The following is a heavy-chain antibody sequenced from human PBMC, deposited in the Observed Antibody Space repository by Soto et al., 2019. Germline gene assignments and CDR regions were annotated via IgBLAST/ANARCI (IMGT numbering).Heavy chain of an antibody. Sequence: QVQLVESGGGVVQPGRSLRLSCAASGFTFSSYGMHWVRQAPGKGLEWVAVISYDGSNKYYADSVKGRFTISRDNSKNTLYLQMNSLRAEDTAVYYCASKAAGTYYYGSGWFDPWGQGNLVTVSS. J-gene: IGHJ5*02. CDR1: GFTFSSYG. CDR2: ISYDGSNK. V-gene: IGHV3-30*03. CDR3: ASKAAGTYYYGSGWFDP. D-gene: IGHD3-10*01.